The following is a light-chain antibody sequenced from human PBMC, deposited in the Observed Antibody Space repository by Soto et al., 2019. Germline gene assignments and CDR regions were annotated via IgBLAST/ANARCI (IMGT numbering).Light chain of an antibody. Sequence: SYELTQPPSVSVSPGQTASITCSGDKLGDKYACWYQQKPGQSPVLVIYQDSKRPSGIPERFSGSNSGNTATLTISGTQAMDEGDYYCQAWDSSTHNYVFGTGTKVTVL. CDR1: KLGDKY. CDR3: QAWDSSTHNYV. CDR2: QDS. J-gene: IGLJ1*01. V-gene: IGLV3-1*01.